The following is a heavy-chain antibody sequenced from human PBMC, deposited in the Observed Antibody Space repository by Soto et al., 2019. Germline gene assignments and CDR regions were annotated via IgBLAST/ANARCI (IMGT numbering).Heavy chain of an antibody. Sequence: GGSLRLSCAASGFTFSSYAMSWVRQAPGKGLEWVSAISGSGGSTYYADSVKGRFTISRDNSKNTLYLQMNSLRAEDTAVYYCAKPNLLRYYYYGMDVWGQGTTVTVSS. CDR2: ISGSGGST. J-gene: IGHJ6*02. V-gene: IGHV3-23*01. D-gene: IGHD2-8*01. CDR1: GFTFSSYA. CDR3: AKPNLLRYYYYGMDV.